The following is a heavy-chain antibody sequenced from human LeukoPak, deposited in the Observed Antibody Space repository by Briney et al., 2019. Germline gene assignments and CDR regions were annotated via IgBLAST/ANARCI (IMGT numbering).Heavy chain of an antibody. Sequence: SETLSLTCTVSGGSISSHYWSWIRQPPVKGLEWIGYIYYSGSTNYNPSLKSRVTISVDTSKNQFSLKLSSVTAADTAVYYCAREVTYYYYMDVWGKGTTVTVSS. J-gene: IGHJ6*03. CDR1: GGSISSHY. CDR2: IYYSGST. CDR3: AREVTYYYYMDV. V-gene: IGHV4-59*11. D-gene: IGHD4-23*01.